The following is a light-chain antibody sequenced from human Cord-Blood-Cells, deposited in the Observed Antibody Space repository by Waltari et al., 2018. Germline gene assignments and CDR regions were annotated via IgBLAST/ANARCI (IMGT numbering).Light chain of an antibody. CDR3: SSYTSSSTLVV. CDR2: EVS. Sequence: QSALTQPASASGSPGQSITTPCTGTSSDVGCYNYVSWYQQHPVKAPKLMIYEVSNRPSGFSNRFSGSKSGNTASLTISGLQAEDEADYYCSSYTSSSTLVVFGGGTKLTVL. J-gene: IGLJ2*01. V-gene: IGLV2-14*01. CDR1: SSDVGCYNY.